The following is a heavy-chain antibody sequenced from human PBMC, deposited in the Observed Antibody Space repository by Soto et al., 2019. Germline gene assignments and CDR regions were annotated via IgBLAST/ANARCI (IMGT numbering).Heavy chain of an antibody. V-gene: IGHV4-34*01. CDR2: INHSGST. J-gene: IGHJ5*02. D-gene: IGHD4-17*01. CDR3: AGHPSRTVFP. Sequence: QVQLQQWGAGLLKPSETLSLTCAVYGGSFSGYYWSWIRQPPGKGLEWNGEINHSGSTNYNPSLTSRVTISVDTSKNQFSLKLSSVTAADTAVYYCAGHPSRTVFPWGQGTLVTVSS. CDR1: GGSFSGYY.